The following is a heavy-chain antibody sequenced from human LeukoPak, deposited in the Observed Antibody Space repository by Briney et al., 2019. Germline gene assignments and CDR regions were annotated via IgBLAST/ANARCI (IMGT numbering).Heavy chain of an antibody. Sequence: GGSLRLSCAASGFTFSYYSMNWVRQAPGEGLEWVAFASYDGASEDYADSVKGRFSVSRDDSRDTLYLQMNRLRSEDTAVYYCARVVESHYYDYVWGSYRSGPFDYWGQGTLVTVSS. CDR2: ASYDGASE. D-gene: IGHD3-16*02. J-gene: IGHJ4*02. V-gene: IGHV3-30*03. CDR1: GFTFSYYS. CDR3: ARVVESHYYDYVWGSYRSGPFDY.